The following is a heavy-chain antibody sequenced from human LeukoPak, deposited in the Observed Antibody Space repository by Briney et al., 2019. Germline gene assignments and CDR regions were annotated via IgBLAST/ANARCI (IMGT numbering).Heavy chain of an antibody. V-gene: IGHV4-39*01. CDR2: IYYRGDT. J-gene: IGHJ4*02. CDR3: ARQPVVKRGAVASNFDS. D-gene: IGHD6-19*01. CDR1: GGLITTTTCY. Sequence: SETLSLTCTVSGGLITTTTCYWGWIRQSPGQGLEWIVSIYYRGDTYYNASLESRVSISIDTSKNQFSLTLNSMNAADTAVYFCARQPVVKRGAVASNFDSWGQGTLVTVSA.